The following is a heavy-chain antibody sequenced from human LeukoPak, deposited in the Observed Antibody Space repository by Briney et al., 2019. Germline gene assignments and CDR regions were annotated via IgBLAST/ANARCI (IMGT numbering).Heavy chain of an antibody. CDR3: AADYPWEGGYVN. J-gene: IGHJ4*02. CDR1: GFTFTSSA. D-gene: IGHD5-12*01. V-gene: IGHV1-58*02. CDR2: IVVGSGNT. Sequence: SVKVSCKASGFTFTSSAMQWVRQARGQRLEGIGWIVVGSGNTNYAQKFQERVTITSDMSTSTAYMELSSLRSEDTAVYYCAADYPWEGGYVNWGQGTLVTVSS.